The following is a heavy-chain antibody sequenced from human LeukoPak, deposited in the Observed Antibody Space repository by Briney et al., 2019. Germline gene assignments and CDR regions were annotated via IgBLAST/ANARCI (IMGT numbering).Heavy chain of an antibody. Sequence: SVKVSCKASGGTFNSYAISWVRQAPGQGREGMGGIIPIFGTANYAQKFQGRVTITADKSTSTAYMELSSLRSEDTAVYYCARDTTDSWFDPWGQGTLVTVSS. CDR2: IIPIFGTA. V-gene: IGHV1-69*06. J-gene: IGHJ5*02. D-gene: IGHD1-1*01. CDR1: GGTFNSYA. CDR3: ARDTTDSWFDP.